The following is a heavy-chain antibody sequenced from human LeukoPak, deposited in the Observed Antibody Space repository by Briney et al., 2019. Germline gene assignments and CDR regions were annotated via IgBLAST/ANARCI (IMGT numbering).Heavy chain of an antibody. D-gene: IGHD5-18*01. J-gene: IGHJ4*02. CDR2: ISSSSSYT. CDR1: GFTFSDYY. V-gene: IGHV3-11*06. Sequence: PGGSLRLSCAASGFTFSDYYMSWIRQASGKGLEWVSYISSSSSYTNYADSAKGRFTISRDNAKNSLYLQMNSLRAEDTAVYYCARVPGYSYGALDYWGQGTLVTVSS. CDR3: ARVPGYSYGALDY.